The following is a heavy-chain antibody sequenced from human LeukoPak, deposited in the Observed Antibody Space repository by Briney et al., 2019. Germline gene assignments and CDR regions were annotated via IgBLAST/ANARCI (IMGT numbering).Heavy chain of an antibody. CDR2: ISSDGSNT. CDR1: GFTFSSYA. D-gene: IGHD4-17*01. Sequence: PGGSLRLSCAASGFTFSSYAMSWVRQAPGKGLAWVSRISSDGSNTNYADSVKGRFTISRDNAKNTLYLQMDSLTAEDTAVYYCVSRNYGSSPFDYWGQGTLVTVSS. CDR3: VSRNYGSSPFDY. J-gene: IGHJ4*02. V-gene: IGHV3-74*01.